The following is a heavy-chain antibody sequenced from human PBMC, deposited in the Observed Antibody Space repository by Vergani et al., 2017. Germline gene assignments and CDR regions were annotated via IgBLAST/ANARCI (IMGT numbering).Heavy chain of an antibody. J-gene: IGHJ6*02. CDR1: GFTFSSYG. Sequence: QVQLVESGGGVVQPGRSLRLSCAASGFTFSSYGMHWVRQAPGKGLEWVAVIWYDGSNKYYADSVKGRFTSSRDNSKNTLYLQMNSLRAEDTALYYCAKAGPGHNWNYGHYYGMDVWGQGTTVTVSS. CDR3: AKAGPGHNWNYGHYYGMDV. CDR2: IWYDGSNK. D-gene: IGHD1-7*01. V-gene: IGHV3-33*06.